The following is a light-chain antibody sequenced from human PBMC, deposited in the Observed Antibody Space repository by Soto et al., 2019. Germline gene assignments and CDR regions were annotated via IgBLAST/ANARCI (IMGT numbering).Light chain of an antibody. CDR1: QSISSW. CDR3: QQYNSYSWT. CDR2: KAS. J-gene: IGKJ1*01. V-gene: IGKV1-5*03. Sequence: DIQMTQSPSTLSASVGDRVTITCRAGQSISSWLAWYQQKPGKAPKLLIYKASSLESGVPSRFSGSGSGTEFTLTISSVQPDDFATYYCQQYNSYSWTFGQGTKVEIK.